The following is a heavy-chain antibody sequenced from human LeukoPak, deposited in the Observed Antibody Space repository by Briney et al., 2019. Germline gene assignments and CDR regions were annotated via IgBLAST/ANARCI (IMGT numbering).Heavy chain of an antibody. V-gene: IGHV3-33*01. CDR2: IWYDGSNK. D-gene: IGHD6-6*01. J-gene: IGHJ4*02. CDR3: ARDAWAARRELLY. Sequence: SGGSLRLSCAASGFTFSSYGMHWVRQAPGKGLEWVAVIWYDGSNKYYADSVQGRFTISRDNSKSTLYLQMNSLRAEDTAVYYCARDAWAARRELLYWGQGTLVTVSS. CDR1: GFTFSSYG.